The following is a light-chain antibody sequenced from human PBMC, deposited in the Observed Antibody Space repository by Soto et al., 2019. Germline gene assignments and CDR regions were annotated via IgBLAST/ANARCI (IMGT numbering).Light chain of an antibody. J-gene: IGLJ3*02. Sequence: QSVLTQAASVSGSPGQSITISCTVTSRDVGAYNYVSWYQQHPGKAPKLMIYEVSYRPSGVSNRFSGSKSGSTASLTISGLQAEDEADYFCSSYTSANTLVFGRGTKVTVL. CDR1: SRDVGAYNY. V-gene: IGLV2-14*01. CDR3: SSYTSANTLV. CDR2: EVS.